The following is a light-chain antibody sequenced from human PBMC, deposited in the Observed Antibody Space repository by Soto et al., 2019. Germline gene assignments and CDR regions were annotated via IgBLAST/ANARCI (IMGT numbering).Light chain of an antibody. CDR1: NSNIGAGYD. V-gene: IGLV1-40*01. CDR3: QSYDRSLSGWV. Sequence: QSVLTQTPSVSGAPGQSVTMSCGGSNSNIGAGYDVHWYKQVPGTAPKLLIYGNVNRPAGVLDRFSGSKSGASASLAITALQAEDEADYYCQSYDRSLSGWVFGGGTKVTVL. J-gene: IGLJ3*02. CDR2: GNV.